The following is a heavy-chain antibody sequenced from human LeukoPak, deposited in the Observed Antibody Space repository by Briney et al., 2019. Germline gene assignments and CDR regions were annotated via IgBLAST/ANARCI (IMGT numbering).Heavy chain of an antibody. CDR3: ARDGSGTWLDR. CDR1: GYTFNNYG. Sequence: EASVKVSCKGSGYTFNNYGISWVRQAPGQGLEWMGWINAFNGDTNHAQKFRGRVTMTTDTSTSTAYMELRSLRSDDTAVYYCARDGSGTWLDRWGQGTLVTVSS. CDR2: INAFNGDT. V-gene: IGHV1-18*01. J-gene: IGHJ5*02. D-gene: IGHD3-10*01.